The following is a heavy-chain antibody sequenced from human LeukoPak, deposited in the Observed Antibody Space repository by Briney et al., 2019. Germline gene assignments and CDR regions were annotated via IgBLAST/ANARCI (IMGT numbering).Heavy chain of an antibody. V-gene: IGHV3-23*01. CDR3: ARDSRDIAWYFDF. Sequence: PGGSLRLSCAASGFTFSSYAMGWVRQAPGKGLEWVSLITGSGGSTFYADSVKGRFTISRDNSKSKLYLQMNSLRAEATAVYYCARDSRDIAWYFDFWGQGTLVTVSS. CDR2: ITGSGGST. J-gene: IGHJ4*02. CDR1: GFTFSSYA. D-gene: IGHD2-15*01.